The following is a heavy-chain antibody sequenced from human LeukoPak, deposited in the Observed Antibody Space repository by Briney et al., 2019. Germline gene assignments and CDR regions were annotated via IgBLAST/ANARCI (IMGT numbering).Heavy chain of an antibody. CDR3: AKDGYCSGGGCYNFDY. D-gene: IGHD2-15*01. V-gene: IGHV3-30*18. CDR1: GFTFSSYG. CDR2: ISYDGSNK. J-gene: IGHJ4*02. Sequence: QPGRSLRLSCAASGFTFSSYGMHWVRQAPGKGLEWVAVISYDGSNKYYADSVKGRFTISRDNSKNTLYLQMNSLRAEDTAVYYCAKDGYCSGGGCYNFDYWGQGTLVTVSS.